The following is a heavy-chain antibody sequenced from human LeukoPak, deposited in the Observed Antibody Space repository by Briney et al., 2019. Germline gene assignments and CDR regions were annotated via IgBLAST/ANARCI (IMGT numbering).Heavy chain of an antibody. CDR1: GYTLTDYY. CDR3: VTFHRWDAFDF. CDR2: INPSDGST. J-gene: IGHJ3*01. V-gene: IGHV1-46*01. Sequence: VASVKLSCKASGYTLTDYYMPWGRQATGQGLEGMGIINPSDGSTNYAQKFQGRVTMTRDTSTSTVYMEVSSLRSEDTAVYYCVTFHRWDAFDFWGQGTLVTVSS. D-gene: IGHD1-20*01.